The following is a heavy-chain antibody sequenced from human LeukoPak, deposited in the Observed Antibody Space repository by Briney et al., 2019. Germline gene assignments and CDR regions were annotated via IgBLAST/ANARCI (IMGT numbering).Heavy chain of an antibody. CDR2: IKNEGSDT. Sequence: GGSLRLSCAASGFTFSSYWMHWVRQAPGKGLVWVSRIKNEGSDTRYADSVKGRFTISRDNAKNTLCLQMNSLRAEDTAVYYCARAQWELPPDYWGQGTLVTVSS. J-gene: IGHJ4*02. CDR1: GFTFSSYW. D-gene: IGHD1-26*01. CDR3: ARAQWELPPDY. V-gene: IGHV3-74*01.